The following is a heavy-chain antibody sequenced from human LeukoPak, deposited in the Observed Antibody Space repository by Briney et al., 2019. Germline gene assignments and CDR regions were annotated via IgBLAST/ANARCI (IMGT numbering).Heavy chain of an antibody. CDR1: GYTFTSDG. D-gene: IGHD3-22*01. J-gene: IGHJ6*02. V-gene: IGHV1-18*01. CDR3: ARDYYDSSGYWGLTYYYGMDV. Sequence: ASVKVSCKASGYTFTSDGISWVRQAPGQGLEWMGWISAYNGNTNYAQKLQGRVTMTTDTSTSTAYMELRSLRSDDTAVYYCARDYYDSSGYWGLTYYYGMDVWGQGTTVTVSS. CDR2: ISAYNGNT.